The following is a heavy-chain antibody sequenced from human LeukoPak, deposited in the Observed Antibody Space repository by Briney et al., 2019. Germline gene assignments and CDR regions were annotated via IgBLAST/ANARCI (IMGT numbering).Heavy chain of an antibody. CDR1: GNSISSGYY. D-gene: IGHD3-10*01. CDR2: IYQSGST. Sequence: PSETLSLTCTVSGNSISSGYYWGWIRQPPGKGLEWIGSIYQSGSTYYNPSLKSRVTISVDTSKNQFSLKLSSVTAADTAVYYCARDPGTLLRGSTGGYDGNYYYMDVWGKGTTVTISS. CDR3: ARDPGTLLRGSTGGYDGNYYYMDV. J-gene: IGHJ6*03. V-gene: IGHV4-38-2*02.